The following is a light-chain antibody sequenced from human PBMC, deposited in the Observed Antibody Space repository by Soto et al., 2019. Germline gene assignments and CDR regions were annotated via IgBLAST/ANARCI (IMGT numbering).Light chain of an antibody. CDR3: QHYDASPIT. CDR1: QSVRSEH. J-gene: IGKJ5*01. V-gene: IGKV3-20*01. CDR2: AAS. Sequence: EIVLTQSPDTLSLSPGERATLFCSASQSVRSEHLAWYQHKPGQAPRLVIFAASSRATGIPERFSGSGSGTDFTLTITRLEPEDFAVYYCQHYDASPITFGLGTRLETK.